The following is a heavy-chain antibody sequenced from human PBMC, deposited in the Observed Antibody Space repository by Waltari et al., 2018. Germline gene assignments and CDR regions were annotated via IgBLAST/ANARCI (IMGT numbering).Heavy chain of an antibody. CDR3: AREIVVVVPSAMMDY. CDR2: VSHDGSTK. D-gene: IGHD2-2*01. Sequence: QVQLVESGGGVVQPGRSLRLSCVASGFTFRRYGLHWVRRAPDRGLEWVAFVSHDGSTKYYGDSVKGRFTISRDNSENTLSLQMNSLRPEDTAVYFCAREIVVVVPSAMMDYWGQGTLVTVSS. V-gene: IGHV3-30*03. CDR1: GFTFRRYG. J-gene: IGHJ4*02.